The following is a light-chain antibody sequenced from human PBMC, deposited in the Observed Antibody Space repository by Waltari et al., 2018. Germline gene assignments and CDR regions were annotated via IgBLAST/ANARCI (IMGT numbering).Light chain of an antibody. Sequence: QMTQSPSTLSASVGDRITITCRASQGINTWLAWYQQTPGKAPKLLIHRASTLETGVPSRFSGSGSGTEFTLTISSLQPEDFATYYCQQYNSYSTFGPGTRVDIK. J-gene: IGKJ3*01. CDR3: QQYNSYST. CDR1: QGINTW. V-gene: IGKV1-5*03. CDR2: RAS.